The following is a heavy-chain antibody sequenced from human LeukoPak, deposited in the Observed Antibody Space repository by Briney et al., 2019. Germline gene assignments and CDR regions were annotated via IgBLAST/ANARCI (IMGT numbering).Heavy chain of an antibody. V-gene: IGHV3-15*07. CDR3: TTPKYSGYDFYF. J-gene: IGHJ4*02. CDR1: GFTFSKAW. D-gene: IGHD5-12*01. Sequence: GGSLRLSCAASGFTFSKAWMYWVRQAPGKGLEWVGRIKSKTDGGATDYAAPVKGRFTISRDDSKNTLFLQMNSLKTEDTATYYCTTPKYSGYDFYFWGQGTLVTVSS. CDR2: IKSKTDGGAT.